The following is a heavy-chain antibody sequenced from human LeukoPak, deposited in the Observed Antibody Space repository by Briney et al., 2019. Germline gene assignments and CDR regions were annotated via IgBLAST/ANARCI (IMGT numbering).Heavy chain of an antibody. CDR3: ARDSGQTVRAIFRY. CDR2: ISFDGSNN. Sequence: GGSLRLSCAASGFTFSSYAMSWVRQAPGKGLEWVALISFDGSNNYSADSVMGRVTISRDNSKNTPYLQMDSLRVEDTAVYYCARDSGQTVRAIFRYWGQGTLVTVSS. V-gene: IGHV3-30-3*01. J-gene: IGHJ4*02. CDR1: GFTFSSYA. D-gene: IGHD4-11*01.